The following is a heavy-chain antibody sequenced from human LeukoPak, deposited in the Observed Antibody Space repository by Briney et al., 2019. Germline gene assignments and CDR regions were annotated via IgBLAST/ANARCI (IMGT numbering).Heavy chain of an antibody. Sequence: PGGSLRLSCTASGLSIKNYAMSWVRQVPGKGLEWVSAISGSDAGTYYADSVKGRFTISRDNSKNTLYLQMNRLRAEDTAVYYCAKGSRGSCSRTYCYPFDYWGQGTLVTVSS. CDR1: GLSIKNYA. D-gene: IGHD2-2*01. CDR2: ISGSDAGT. V-gene: IGHV3-23*01. CDR3: AKGSRGSCSRTYCYPFDY. J-gene: IGHJ4*02.